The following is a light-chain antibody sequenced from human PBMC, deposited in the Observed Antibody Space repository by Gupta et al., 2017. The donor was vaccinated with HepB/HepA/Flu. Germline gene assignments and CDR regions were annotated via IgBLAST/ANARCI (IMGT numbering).Light chain of an antibody. CDR2: NDD. V-gene: IGLV1-44*01. CDR1: SSDIGSKT. Sequence: QSVLTQPPSASGTPGQRVTISCSGGSSDIGSKTVTWYQRLRGAAPNLLIVNDDQRPSEVPARFLGTKSGTYASLDISGLQSEDEADYYWAAWYGGMVLWVFGGGTKLTVL. CDR3: AAWYGGMVLWV. J-gene: IGLJ3*02.